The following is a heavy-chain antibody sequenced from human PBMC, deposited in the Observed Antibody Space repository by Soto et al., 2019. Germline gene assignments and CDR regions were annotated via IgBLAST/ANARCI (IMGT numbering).Heavy chain of an antibody. CDR1: GGSISSGGYY. Sequence: SETLSLTCTVSGGSISSGGYYWSWIRQHPGKGLEWIGEINHSGSTNYNPSLKSRVTISVDTSKNQFSLKLSSVTAADTAVYYCARASDSSSWIGYGMDVWGQGTTVTVSS. CDR2: INHSGST. CDR3: ARASDSSSWIGYGMDV. J-gene: IGHJ6*02. D-gene: IGHD6-13*01. V-gene: IGHV4-31*03.